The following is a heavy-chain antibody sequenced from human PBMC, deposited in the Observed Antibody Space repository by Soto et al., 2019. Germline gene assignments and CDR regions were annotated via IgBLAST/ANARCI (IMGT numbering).Heavy chain of an antibody. V-gene: IGHV4-59*12. D-gene: IGHD6-13*01. J-gene: IGHJ4*02. CDR2: IYYSGSA. Sequence: SETLSLTCTVSGGSISSYYWSWLRQPPGKGLEWIGYIYYSGSANYNPSLKSRVTISVDISKSQFSLRLTSVTAADTAVYYCARYNAASGTYYFDFWGQGALVTVSS. CDR1: GGSISSYY. CDR3: ARYNAASGTYYFDF.